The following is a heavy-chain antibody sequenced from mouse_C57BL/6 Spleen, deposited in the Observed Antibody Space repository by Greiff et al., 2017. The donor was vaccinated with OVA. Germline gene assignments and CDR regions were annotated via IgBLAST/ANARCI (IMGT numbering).Heavy chain of an antibody. CDR2: ISSGSSTI. Sequence: EVQRVESGGGLVKPGGSLKLSCAASGFTFSDYGMHWVRQAPEKGLEWVAYISSGSSTIYYADTVKGRFTISRDNAKNTLFLQITSLRSEDTAMYYCAGGLGRMGYYYLDYWGQGTTLTVSS. J-gene: IGHJ2*01. V-gene: IGHV5-17*01. CDR1: GFTFSDYG. D-gene: IGHD4-1*01. CDR3: AGGLGRMGYYYLDY.